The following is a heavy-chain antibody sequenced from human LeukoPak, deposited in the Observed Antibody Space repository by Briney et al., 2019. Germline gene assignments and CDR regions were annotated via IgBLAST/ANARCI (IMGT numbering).Heavy chain of an antibody. J-gene: IGHJ6*03. V-gene: IGHV4-34*01. CDR1: GGPFSGYY. Sequence: SETLSLTCAVHGGPFSGYYWNWIRQSPGKGLEWIGEINHSGSTNYNPSLKSRVTMSVDTSKNQFSLRLSSMTAADTARYYCARGSFYDSSGYSEYYFYHYMDVWGTGTTVAVSS. D-gene: IGHD3-22*01. CDR2: INHSGST. CDR3: ARGSFYDSSGYSEYYFYHYMDV.